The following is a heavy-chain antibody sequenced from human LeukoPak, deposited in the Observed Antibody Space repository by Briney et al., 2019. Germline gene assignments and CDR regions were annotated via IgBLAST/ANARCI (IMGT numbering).Heavy chain of an antibody. D-gene: IGHD3-16*02. J-gene: IGHJ3*02. CDR1: GFTCSTYV. CDR3: ARLSSFAFDI. Sequence: GGSLRLSCAASGFTCSTYVMSWVRQAPGKGLEWLSLILHNGDSTYYADSVKGRFTVSRDNSKNTLYLQMNSLRAEDTAVYYCARLSSFAFDIWGQGTMVTVSS. CDR2: ILHNGDST. V-gene: IGHV3-23*01.